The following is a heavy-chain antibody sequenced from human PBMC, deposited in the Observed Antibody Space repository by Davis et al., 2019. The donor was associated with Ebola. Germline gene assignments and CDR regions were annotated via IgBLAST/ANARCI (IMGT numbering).Heavy chain of an antibody. CDR2: INHSGST. Sequence: MPSATLSLTCALYGGSFSGYYWSWSRQPPGKGLEWIGEINHSGSTNYNPSLKSRVTISVDTSKNQFSLKLSSVTAADTAVYYCASLKQWLRGDVWGQGTTVTVSS. D-gene: IGHD5-12*01. CDR3: ASLKQWLRGDV. J-gene: IGHJ6*02. V-gene: IGHV4-34*01. CDR1: GGSFSGYY.